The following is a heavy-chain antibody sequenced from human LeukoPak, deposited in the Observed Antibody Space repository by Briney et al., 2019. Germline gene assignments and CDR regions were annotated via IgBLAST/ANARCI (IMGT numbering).Heavy chain of an antibody. J-gene: IGHJ4*02. Sequence: ASVKVSCKASGYTFTGYYMHWVRQAPGQGLEWMGWINPNSGGTNYAQTFQGRVTMTRDTSISTDYMELSRLRSDDTAVYYCARDRGGYDSFDCWGQGTLVSVSS. CDR1: GYTFTGYY. D-gene: IGHD5-12*01. V-gene: IGHV1-2*02. CDR3: ARDRGGYDSFDC. CDR2: INPNSGGT.